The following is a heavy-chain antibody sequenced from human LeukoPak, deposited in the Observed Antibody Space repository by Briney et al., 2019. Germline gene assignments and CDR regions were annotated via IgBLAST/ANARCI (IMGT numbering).Heavy chain of an antibody. J-gene: IGHJ5*02. V-gene: IGHV1-2*02. Sequence: GASVKVSCKASGYTFTGYYMHWVRQAPGQGLEWMGWINPNSGGTNYAQKFQGRVTMTRDTSISTAYMELSRLRSDDTAVYYCARDYGSSSWSYNWFDPWGQGTLVTVSS. CDR1: GYTFTGYY. CDR2: INPNSGGT. D-gene: IGHD6-13*01. CDR3: ARDYGSSSWSYNWFDP.